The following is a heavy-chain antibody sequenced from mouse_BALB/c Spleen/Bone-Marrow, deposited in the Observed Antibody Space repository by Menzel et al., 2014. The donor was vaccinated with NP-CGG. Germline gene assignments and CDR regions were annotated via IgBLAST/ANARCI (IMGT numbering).Heavy chain of an antibody. CDR1: GDSITNAY. Sequence: VQLKESGPSLVKPSQTLSLTCSVTGDSITNAYWNWIRKFPGNKIDYMGYISYSGNTYYNPSLKSRISITRDTSKNQFYLQLNSVTTEDTATYCCARETGYYFDYWGQGTTLTVSS. J-gene: IGHJ2*01. V-gene: IGHV3-8*02. CDR2: ISYSGNT. CDR3: ARETGYYFDY. D-gene: IGHD4-1*01.